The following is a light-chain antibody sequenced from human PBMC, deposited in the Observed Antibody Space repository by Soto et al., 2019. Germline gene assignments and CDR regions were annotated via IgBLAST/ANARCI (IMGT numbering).Light chain of an antibody. V-gene: IGLV2-14*03. CDR2: DVS. CDR3: SSYTTSNTRQIV. J-gene: IGLJ1*01. Sequence: QSALTRPASVSRSPRQSITISCTGTSSDVGGYNYVSWYQHHPGKAPKLMIFDVSNRPSGVSNRFSGSKSGNTASLTISGLQPEDEADYYCSSYTTSNTRQIVFGTGTKVTVL. CDR1: SSDVGGYNY.